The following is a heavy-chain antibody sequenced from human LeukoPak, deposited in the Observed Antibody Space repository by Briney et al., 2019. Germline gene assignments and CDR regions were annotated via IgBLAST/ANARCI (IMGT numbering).Heavy chain of an antibody. V-gene: IGHV3-33*01. D-gene: IGHD3-10*01. J-gene: IGHJ4*02. CDR2: IWSDGSQK. CDR1: GITFNKNT. Sequence: GGSLRLSCAASGITFNKNTFHWVRQAPGKALEWVAVIWSDGSQKYYADSVKGRFTISRDNSKDTLYLQMNSLRAEDTAVYYCGRHRSGSGTYFIDYWGQGTLVSVSS. CDR3: GRHRSGSGTYFIDY.